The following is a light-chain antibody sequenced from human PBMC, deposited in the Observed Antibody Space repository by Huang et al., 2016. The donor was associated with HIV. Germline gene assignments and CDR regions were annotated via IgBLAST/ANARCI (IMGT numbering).Light chain of an antibody. CDR1: TSLRHRNGLNS. CDR2: LGV. CDR3: MEALQTPYT. J-gene: IGKJ2*01. Sequence: DVVMTQSPLSLPVPPGEPASISCRSSTSLRHRNGLNSLDWYLQNPLQSPQLLIHLGVSLASGVPDRFSGGGSGTDFSLNISSVEAEDAGIYYCMEALQTPYTFGQGTKLEI. V-gene: IGKV2-28*01.